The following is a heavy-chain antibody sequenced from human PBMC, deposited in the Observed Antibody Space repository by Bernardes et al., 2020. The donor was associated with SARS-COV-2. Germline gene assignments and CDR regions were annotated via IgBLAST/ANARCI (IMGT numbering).Heavy chain of an antibody. CDR2: ISWDGAAT. D-gene: IGHD6-13*01. Sequence: GGSLRLSCATSGFTFDDFTMHWVRQAPGKGLEWVSLISWDGAATYYGDSVKGRFTISRDNSKNSLYLQMHSLRPEDTALYYCAKPAGFSNSLFDHWGQGTLVTVSS. CDR3: AKPAGFSNSLFDH. CDR1: GFTFDDFT. V-gene: IGHV3-43*01. J-gene: IGHJ4*02.